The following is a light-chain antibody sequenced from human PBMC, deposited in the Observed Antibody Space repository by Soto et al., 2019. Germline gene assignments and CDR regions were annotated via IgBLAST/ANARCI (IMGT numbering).Light chain of an antibody. CDR3: QQYGISPFT. J-gene: IGKJ4*01. CDR2: GAS. CDR1: QFVSSTY. Sequence: EVVLTQSPGTLSLSPGARATLSCRASQFVSSTYLAWYQQRPGQAPRLLIYGASSRATGIPDRFSGGGFEDSFHLTISRPGAEDSAVYYCQQYGISPFTFGGGTKVEI. V-gene: IGKV3-20*01.